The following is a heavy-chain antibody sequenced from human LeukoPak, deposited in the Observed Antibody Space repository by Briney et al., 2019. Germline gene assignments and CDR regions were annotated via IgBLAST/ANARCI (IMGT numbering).Heavy chain of an antibody. V-gene: IGHV4-59*01. CDR3: ARDIIAVAGIDAFDI. J-gene: IGHJ3*02. CDR1: GGSISSYY. D-gene: IGHD6-19*01. Sequence: SETLSLTCTVSGGSISSYYWSWIRQPPGKGLEWIGYIYYSGSTNYNPSLQSRVTISVDTSKNQFSLKLSSVTAADTAVYYCARDIIAVAGIDAFDIWGQGTMVTVSS. CDR2: IYYSGST.